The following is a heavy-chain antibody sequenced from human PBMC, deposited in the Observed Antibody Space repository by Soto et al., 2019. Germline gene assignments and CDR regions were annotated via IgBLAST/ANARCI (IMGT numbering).Heavy chain of an antibody. CDR1: GFTFSSCG. V-gene: IGHV3-30*18. CDR2: ISYDGSNK. Sequence: GGSLRLSCAASGFTFSSCGMHWVRQAPGKGLEWVAVISYDGSNKYYADSVKGRFTISRDNSKNTLYLQMNSLRAEDTAVYYCAKQDSSGYYPLFDYWGQGTLVTVSS. CDR3: AKQDSSGYYPLFDY. D-gene: IGHD3-22*01. J-gene: IGHJ4*02.